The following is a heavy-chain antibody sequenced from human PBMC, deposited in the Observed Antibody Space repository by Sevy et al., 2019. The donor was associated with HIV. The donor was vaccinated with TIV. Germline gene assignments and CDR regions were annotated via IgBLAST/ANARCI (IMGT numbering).Heavy chain of an antibody. CDR2: VYYTGKT. J-gene: IGHJ6*04. D-gene: IGHD2-15*01. CDR1: GVSITRSY. V-gene: IGHV4-59*01. CDR3: AGGGAGLQVDYYYDMDV. Sequence: SETLSLTCNVSGVSITRSYWNWIRQTPGKGLEWIAFVYYTGKTNYNPTLKSRVTVSLDTSKSQFSLKLSSVTAADTAFYYCAGGGAGLQVDYYYDMDVWGKGTTVTVSS.